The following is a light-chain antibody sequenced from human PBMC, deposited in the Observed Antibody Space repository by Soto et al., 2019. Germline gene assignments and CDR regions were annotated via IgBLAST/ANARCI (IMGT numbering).Light chain of an antibody. V-gene: IGKV3-15*01. Sequence: EIVMTQSPATLYLSPGERAALSCRASQSINSELAWYQQKPGQLPRLLIYGASTRATGVPASFTGRESGSEFTLTISGLQSEDFAVYYCQQGHNWPLTFGQGTRLEI. J-gene: IGKJ2*01. CDR3: QQGHNWPLT. CDR2: GAS. CDR1: QSINSE.